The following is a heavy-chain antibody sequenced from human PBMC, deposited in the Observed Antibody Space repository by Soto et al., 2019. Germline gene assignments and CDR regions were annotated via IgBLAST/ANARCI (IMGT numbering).Heavy chain of an antibody. CDR3: ARRGQQLVTHFDY. V-gene: IGHV4-39*01. Sequence: QLQLQESGPGLVKPSETLSLTCTVSGGSISSSSYYWGWIRQPPGKGLEWIGSIYYSGSTYYNPSLKSRVAISVDTSKNQFSLKLSSVTAADTAVYYCARRGQQLVTHFDYWGQGTLVTVSS. J-gene: IGHJ4*02. D-gene: IGHD6-13*01. CDR2: IYYSGST. CDR1: GGSISSSSYY.